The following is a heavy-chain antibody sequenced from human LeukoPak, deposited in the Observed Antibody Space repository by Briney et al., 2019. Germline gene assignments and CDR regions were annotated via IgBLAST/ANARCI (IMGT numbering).Heavy chain of an antibody. CDR3: ARAPMVRGVMSAFDI. Sequence: SETLSLTCAVSGYSISSGYYWGWIRPPPGKGLEWIGIIYHSGSTYYNPSLKSRVTISVDTSKNQFSLKLSSVTAADTAVYYCARAPMVRGVMSAFDIWGQGTMVTVSS. CDR2: IYHSGST. V-gene: IGHV4-38-2*01. D-gene: IGHD3-10*01. CDR1: GYSISSGYY. J-gene: IGHJ3*02.